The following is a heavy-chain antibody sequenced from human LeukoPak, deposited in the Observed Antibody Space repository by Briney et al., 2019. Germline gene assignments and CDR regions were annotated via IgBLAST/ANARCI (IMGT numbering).Heavy chain of an antibody. CDR3: ARDLSRYCSGGSCYSGHY. CDR1: GFTFSSYG. J-gene: IGHJ4*02. Sequence: GRSLRLSCAASGFTFSSYGMHWVRQAPGKGLEWVAVISYDGSNKYYADSVKGRFTISRDNSKNTLYLQMNSLRAEDTAVYYCARDLSRYCSGGSCYSGHYWGQGTLVTVSS. D-gene: IGHD2-15*01. V-gene: IGHV3-30*19. CDR2: ISYDGSNK.